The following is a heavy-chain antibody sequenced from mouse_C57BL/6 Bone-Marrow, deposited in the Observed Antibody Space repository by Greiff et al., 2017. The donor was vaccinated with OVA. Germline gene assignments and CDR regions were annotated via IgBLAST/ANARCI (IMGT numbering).Heavy chain of an antibody. D-gene: IGHD1-1*01. CDR3: AREGLRWYFDV. CDR1: GFTFSSYA. V-gene: IGHV5-4*03. CDR2: ISDGGSYT. Sequence: EVKVVESGGGLVKPGGSLKLSCAASGFTFSSYAMSWVRQTPGKRLEWVATISDGGSYTYYPDNVKGRFTISRDNAKNNLYLQMSHLKSEDTAMYYCAREGLRWYFDVWGTGTTVTVSS. J-gene: IGHJ1*03.